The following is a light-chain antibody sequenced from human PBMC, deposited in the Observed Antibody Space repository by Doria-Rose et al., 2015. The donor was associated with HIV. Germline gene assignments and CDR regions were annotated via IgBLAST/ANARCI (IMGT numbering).Light chain of an antibody. J-gene: IGKJ1*01. CDR2: DGS. CDR1: QSFSSTY. CDR3: HQYGTSWT. V-gene: IGKV3-20*01. Sequence: TQSPGTLSLSPGERATLSCRASQSFSSTYLAWYQRKPGQAPSLLIYDGSTRATGIPDRSSASGSGTDFTLTINRLEPEDFAPYYCHQYGTSWTFGQGTKVEI.